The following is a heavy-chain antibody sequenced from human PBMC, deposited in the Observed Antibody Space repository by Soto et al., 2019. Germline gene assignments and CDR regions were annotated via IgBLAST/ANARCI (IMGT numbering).Heavy chain of an antibody. J-gene: IGHJ6*02. Sequence: QVQLVQSGAEVKKPGSSVKVSCKASGGTFSRYAISWVRQAPGQGLEWMGGIVPMFGTTTYAQNFQARVTITADESTSTAYMELSSVRAEDTGVYYCARGGAMFGVVTRGEGYYYGMDVWGQGTTVTVSS. CDR2: IVPMFGTT. CDR1: GGTFSRYA. CDR3: ARGGAMFGVVTRGEGYYYGMDV. D-gene: IGHD3-3*01. V-gene: IGHV1-69*01.